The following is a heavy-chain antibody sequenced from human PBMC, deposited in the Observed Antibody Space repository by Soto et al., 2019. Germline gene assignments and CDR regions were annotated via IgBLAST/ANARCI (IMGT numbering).Heavy chain of an antibody. Sequence: SETLSLTCAVSGYSISLGYYWGWIRQPPGKGLEWIGSIYHSGNAYYNPSLKSRVSISLDTSKNHFSLELTSVTAADTAIYYCARQLPVGATSWFDPWGQGTLVTVSS. J-gene: IGHJ5*02. CDR3: ARQLPVGATSWFDP. CDR2: IYHSGNA. V-gene: IGHV4-38-2*01. CDR1: GYSISLGYY. D-gene: IGHD1-26*01.